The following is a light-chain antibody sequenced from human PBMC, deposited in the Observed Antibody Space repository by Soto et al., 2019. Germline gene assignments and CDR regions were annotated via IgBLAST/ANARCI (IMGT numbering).Light chain of an antibody. V-gene: IGKV1-39*01. CDR1: QSISSY. J-gene: IGKJ1*01. CDR3: QQSYSTLRT. Sequence: DIPMTQSPSSLSASVGDRVIITCRASQSISSYLNWYQQKPGKAPKLLIYAASSLQSGVPSRFSGSGSGTDFTLTISSLQPEDFATYYCQQSYSTLRTFGQGTKVEIK. CDR2: AAS.